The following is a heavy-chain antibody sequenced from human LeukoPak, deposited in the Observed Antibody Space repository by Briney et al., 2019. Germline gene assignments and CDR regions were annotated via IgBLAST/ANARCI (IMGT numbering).Heavy chain of an antibody. J-gene: IGHJ6*02. Sequence: GGSLRLSCAASGFTVSSNHMSWVRQAPGKGLEWVSIIYTDGGAYYADSVKGRFTISRDSSNNTLYPQMNSLKAEDTAVYYCAKRPPSVAGVTYGMDVWGQGTTVTVSS. V-gene: IGHV3-53*01. D-gene: IGHD6-19*01. CDR1: GFTVSSNH. CDR3: AKRPPSVAGVTYGMDV. CDR2: IYTDGGA.